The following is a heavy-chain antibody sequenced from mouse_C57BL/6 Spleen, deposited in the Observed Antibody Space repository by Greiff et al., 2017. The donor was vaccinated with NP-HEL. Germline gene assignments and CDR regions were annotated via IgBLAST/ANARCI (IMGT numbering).Heavy chain of an antibody. J-gene: IGHJ1*03. V-gene: IGHV1-26*01. D-gene: IGHD2-2*01. Sequence: EVQLQQSGPELVKPGASVKISCKASGYTFTDYYMNWVKQSHGKSLEWIGDINPNNGGTSYNQKFKGKATLTVDKSSSTAYMELRSLTSEDSAVYYCARLVTTGNWYFDVWGTGTTVTVSS. CDR2: INPNNGGT. CDR1: GYTFTDYY. CDR3: ARLVTTGNWYFDV.